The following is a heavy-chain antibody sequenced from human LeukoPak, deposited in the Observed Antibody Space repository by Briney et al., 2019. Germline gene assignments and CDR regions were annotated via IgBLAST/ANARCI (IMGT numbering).Heavy chain of an antibody. D-gene: IGHD6-13*01. V-gene: IGHV3-7*01. J-gene: IGHJ6*03. CDR2: IKQDGSEK. CDR1: GFAFSSYW. Sequence: GGSLRLSCAASGFAFSSYWMSWVRQAPGKGLEWVANIKQDGSEKYYVDSVKGRFTISRDNANNSLYLQMNSLRAEDTAVYYCARERDSSSWIYYYYYYYMDVWGKGTTVTVSS. CDR3: ARERDSSSWIYYYYYYYMDV.